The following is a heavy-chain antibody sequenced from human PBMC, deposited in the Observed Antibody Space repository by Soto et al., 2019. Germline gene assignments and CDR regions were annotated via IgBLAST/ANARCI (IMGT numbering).Heavy chain of an antibody. D-gene: IGHD3-10*01. CDR2: IFHDGTA. J-gene: IGHJ4*02. V-gene: IGHV4-4*02. CDR3: ARLVYDTRLNYMYFDF. CDR1: GVSISSGNW. Sequence: SETLSLTYAVSGVSISSGNWWTWVRQSPQRGLEYIGEIFHDGTANYYPSFERRVAISVDTSKNQFSLKLTSVTAADTAIYFCARLVYDTRLNYMYFDFWGQGTLVTVS.